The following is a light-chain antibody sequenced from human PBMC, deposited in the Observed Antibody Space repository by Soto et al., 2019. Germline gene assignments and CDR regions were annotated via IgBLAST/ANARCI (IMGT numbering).Light chain of an antibody. CDR1: QDISSY. CDR3: QSLNRFPHS. Sequence: DIQMAQSPSTLPASVGDRVSITCRASQDISSYLAWYQQKPGKAPKLLIYLASTLHSGVQSSFSGSGSGTDFSLTISSLQPEDAATYYCQSLNRFPHSVGGGTKVDI. J-gene: IGKJ4*01. V-gene: IGKV1-9*01. CDR2: LAS.